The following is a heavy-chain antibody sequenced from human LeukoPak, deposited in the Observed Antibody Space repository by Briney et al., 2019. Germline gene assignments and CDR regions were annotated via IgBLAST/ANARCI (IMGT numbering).Heavy chain of an antibody. CDR2: IIPIFGTA. CDR1: GGTFSSYA. J-gene: IGHJ4*02. Sequence: ASVKVSCKASGGTFSSYAISWVRQAPGQGLEWMGGIIPIFGTANYAQKFQGRVTITADESTSTAYMELSSLRSEDTAVYYCARDSGADSSGYFLTKGYFDYWGQGALVTVSS. D-gene: IGHD3-22*01. CDR3: ARDSGADSSGYFLTKGYFDY. V-gene: IGHV1-69*01.